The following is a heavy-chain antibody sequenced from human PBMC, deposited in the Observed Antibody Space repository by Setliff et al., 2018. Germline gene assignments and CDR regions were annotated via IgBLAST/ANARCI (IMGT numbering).Heavy chain of an antibody. Sequence: EASVKVSCKVSGSTLTELTMYWVRQAPGKGLEWMGSFNPEDDEIIYAQKFLGRVTMTEDTSTDTAYMELSSLRSEATAVYYCATKDYDTSGYYRPFGFWGQGTLVT. CDR3: ATKDYDTSGYYRPFGF. D-gene: IGHD3-22*01. J-gene: IGHJ4*01. CDR1: GSTLTELT. V-gene: IGHV1-24*01. CDR2: FNPEDDEI.